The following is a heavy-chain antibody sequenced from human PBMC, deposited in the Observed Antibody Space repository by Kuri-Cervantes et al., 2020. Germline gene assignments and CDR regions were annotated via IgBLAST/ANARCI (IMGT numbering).Heavy chain of an antibody. CDR2: IVVGSGNT. Sequence: SVKVSCKASGFTFTSSAVQWVRQARGQRLEWIGWIVVGSGNTNYAQKFQGRVTITADKSTSTAYMELSSLRSEDTAVYYCARDHPRGLVVTPTGYYGMDVWGQGTTVTVSS. V-gene: IGHV1-58*01. J-gene: IGHJ6*02. D-gene: IGHD2-21*02. CDR3: ARDHPRGLVVTPTGYYGMDV. CDR1: GFTFTSSA.